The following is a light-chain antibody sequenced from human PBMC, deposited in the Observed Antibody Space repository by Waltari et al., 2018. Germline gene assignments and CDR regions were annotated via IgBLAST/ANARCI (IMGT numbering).Light chain of an antibody. Sequence: EVVLTQSPVTLSLSPGERAILSCRAGQSIRNSLAWYKQNPGQPPRLLIYDVSTRAAAIPARFSGSGSGTDFTLTISSLEPEDFAVYYCQQYSDWPPGTFGQGTKVEVK. J-gene: IGKJ1*01. CDR3: QQYSDWPPGT. V-gene: IGKV3-11*01. CDR1: QSIRNS. CDR2: DVS.